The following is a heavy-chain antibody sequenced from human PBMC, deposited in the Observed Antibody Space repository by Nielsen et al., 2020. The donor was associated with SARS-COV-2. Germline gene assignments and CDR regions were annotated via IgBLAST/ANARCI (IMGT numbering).Heavy chain of an antibody. Sequence: GGSLRLSCAASGLSVSNNFMMWVRRAPGKGREWVAIFYIGNRIEYADTVRGRFTISRTSFRNTVDLQMNSLKAEDTALYYCTKADCLLGDTICHFDFWGQGTQVTVSS. CDR1: GLSVSNNF. J-gene: IGHJ4*02. D-gene: IGHD1-26*01. CDR3: TKADCLLGDTICHFDF. V-gene: IGHV3-53*01. CDR2: FYIGNRI.